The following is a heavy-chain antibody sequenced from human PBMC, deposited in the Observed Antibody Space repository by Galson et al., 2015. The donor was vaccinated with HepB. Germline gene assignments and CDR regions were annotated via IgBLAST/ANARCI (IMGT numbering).Heavy chain of an antibody. CDR3: ARDRQAITVAGNRGGFDY. Sequence: SVKVSCKASGYTFTSYFIHWVRQAPGQGLEWMGIINPGEGRISYAQKFQGRVTMTRDTSTSTVYMELSSLRSDDTAVYYCARDRQAITVAGNRGGFDYWGQGILVSVSS. D-gene: IGHD6-19*01. J-gene: IGHJ4*02. V-gene: IGHV1-46*01. CDR2: INPGEGRI. CDR1: GYTFTSYF.